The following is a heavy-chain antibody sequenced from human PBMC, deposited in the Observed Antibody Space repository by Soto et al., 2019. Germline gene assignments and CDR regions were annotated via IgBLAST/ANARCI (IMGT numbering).Heavy chain of an antibody. CDR1: GFTFSSFG. V-gene: IGHV3-48*01. Sequence: EVQLVESGGDLVQPGGSLRLSCAASGFTFSSFGMNWVRQAPGKGLEWISYIRSSSSTIYYADFVKGRFTISRDDGKNSLYLQMNSLRAEDTAVYYCARMSHLFGEWLFDYWGQGILVTVAS. J-gene: IGHJ4*02. D-gene: IGHD3-10*01. CDR2: IRSSSSTI. CDR3: ARMSHLFGEWLFDY.